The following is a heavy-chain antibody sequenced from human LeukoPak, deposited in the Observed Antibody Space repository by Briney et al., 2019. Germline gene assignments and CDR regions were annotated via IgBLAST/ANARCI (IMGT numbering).Heavy chain of an antibody. CDR2: ISGSGGST. V-gene: IGHV3-23*01. CDR3: AKYGSGYYEVLTYYFDY. Sequence: GGSLRLSCAASGFTFSSYGMSWVRQAPGKGLEWVSAISGSGGSTYYADSVEGRFTISRDNSKNTLYLQMNSLRAEDTAVYYCAKYGSGYYEVLTYYFDYWGQGTLVTVSS. D-gene: IGHD3-22*01. J-gene: IGHJ4*02. CDR1: GFTFSSYG.